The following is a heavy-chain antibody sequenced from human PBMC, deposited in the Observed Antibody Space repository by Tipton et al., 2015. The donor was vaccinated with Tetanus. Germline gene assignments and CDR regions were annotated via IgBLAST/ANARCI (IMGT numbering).Heavy chain of an antibody. V-gene: IGHV1-2*02. CDR1: GYTFTGYY. CDR3: ARDRGDYIYYGMDV. J-gene: IGHJ6*02. D-gene: IGHD3-22*01. CDR2: IDPNSGGT. Sequence: QLVQSGAEVKKPGASVKVSCEASGYTFTGYYLYWVRQAPGQGLEWMGWIDPNSGGTAYAQKFQGRVTMTRDTSISTVDMELSRLRSDDTAVYYCARDRGDYIYYGMDVWGPGTTVTVSS.